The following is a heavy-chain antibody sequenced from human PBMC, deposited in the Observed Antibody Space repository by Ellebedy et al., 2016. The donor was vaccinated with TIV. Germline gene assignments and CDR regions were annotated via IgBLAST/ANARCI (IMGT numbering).Heavy chain of an antibody. V-gene: IGHV3-53*01. CDR3: ARQGNYYESSAYPTNTYWYFDL. J-gene: IGHJ2*01. CDR1: EFSVTTNY. Sequence: GESLKISXAASEFSVTTNYMSWVRQAPGKGLEWVSVIYSNGGTEYEDSVKGRFTISRDNSKNTLYLQMIGLRAEDTAVYYCARQGNYYESSAYPTNTYWYFDLWGRGTLVTVSS. CDR2: IYSNGGT. D-gene: IGHD3-22*01.